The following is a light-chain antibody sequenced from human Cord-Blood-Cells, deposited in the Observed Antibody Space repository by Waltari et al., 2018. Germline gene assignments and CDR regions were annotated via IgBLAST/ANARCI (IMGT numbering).Light chain of an antibody. J-gene: IGLJ1*01. V-gene: IGLV2-14*01. CDR2: EFS. Sequence: QSALTQPASVSGSPGQSITISCTGTSSDVGGYNYVSWYQEPPGKAPKRMIYEFSNRPAGVANRFSGSKSGNTASLTISGLQAEDEADYYCSSYTSSSTRVFGTGTKVTVL. CDR1: SSDVGGYNY. CDR3: SSYTSSSTRV.